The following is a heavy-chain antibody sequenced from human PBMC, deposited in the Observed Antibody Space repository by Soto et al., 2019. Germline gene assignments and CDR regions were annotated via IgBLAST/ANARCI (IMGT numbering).Heavy chain of an antibody. CDR3: TRAVPGPTGTTTFDK. CDR2: INPSGGST. Sequence: QVQLVQSGAEVMKPGASVKVSCMSFGYTFTTYHMYWVRQAPGQGLEWMGKINPSGGSTRYAHRFQGRVTMTRDTSTSTVYMELSGLTSEDTAVYYCTRAVPGPTGTTTFDKWGQGTLVTVSS. V-gene: IGHV1-46*03. J-gene: IGHJ4*02. D-gene: IGHD1-1*01. CDR1: GYTFTTYH.